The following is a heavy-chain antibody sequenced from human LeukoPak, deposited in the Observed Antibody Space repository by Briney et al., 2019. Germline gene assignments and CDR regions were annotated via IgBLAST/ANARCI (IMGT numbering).Heavy chain of an antibody. CDR1: GFTFSSYA. V-gene: IGHV3-23*01. D-gene: IGHD3-22*01. Sequence: GGSLRLSCAASGFTFSSYAMSWVRQAPGKGLEWVSAISGRGGITYYADSVKGRFTISRDNSKNTLYLQMNSLRAEDTAVYYCAGDLYYYDSSGYYGGFDYWGQGTLVTVSS. CDR2: ISGRGGIT. CDR3: AGDLYYYDSSGYYGGFDY. J-gene: IGHJ4*02.